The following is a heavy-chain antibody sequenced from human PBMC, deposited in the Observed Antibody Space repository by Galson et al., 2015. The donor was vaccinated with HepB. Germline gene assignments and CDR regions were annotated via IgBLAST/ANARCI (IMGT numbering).Heavy chain of an antibody. J-gene: IGHJ3*02. CDR3: GRERLPVAWDIVVVPAAMYAFDI. D-gene: IGHD2-2*01. CDR1: GGTFSSYA. CDR2: IIPFFGTA. Sequence: SVKVSCKASGGTFSSYAISWVRQAPGQGLEWMGGIIPFFGTANYAQKFQGRVTITADESTSTAYMELSSLRSEDTAVYYCGRERLPVAWDIVVVPAAMYAFDIWGQGTMVTVSS. V-gene: IGHV1-69*13.